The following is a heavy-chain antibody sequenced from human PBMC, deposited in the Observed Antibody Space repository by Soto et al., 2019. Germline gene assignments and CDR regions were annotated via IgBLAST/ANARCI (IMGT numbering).Heavy chain of an antibody. CDR2: INHSGST. J-gene: IGHJ4*02. CDR1: GGSFSGYY. V-gene: IGHV4-34*01. CDR3: ARAAAGIMVIDY. Sequence: PSETLSLTCAVYGGSFSGYYWSWIRQPPGKGLEWIGEINHSGSTNYNPSLKSRVTISVDTSKNQFSLKLSSVTAADTAVYYCARAAAGIMVIDYWGQGTLVTVSS. D-gene: IGHD6-13*01.